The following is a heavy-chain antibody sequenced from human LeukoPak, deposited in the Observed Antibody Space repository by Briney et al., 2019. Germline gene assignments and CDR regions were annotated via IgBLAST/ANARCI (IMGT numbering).Heavy chain of an antibody. V-gene: IGHV4-34*01. Sequence: SETLSLTCTVSGGSISGYYWSWIRQPPGKGLEWIGEINHSGSTNYNPSLKSRVTISVDTSKNQFSLKLSSVTAADTAVYYCASNYGDYADDAFDIWGQGTMVTVSS. CDR2: INHSGST. J-gene: IGHJ3*02. CDR3: ASNYGDYADDAFDI. CDR1: GGSISGYY. D-gene: IGHD4-17*01.